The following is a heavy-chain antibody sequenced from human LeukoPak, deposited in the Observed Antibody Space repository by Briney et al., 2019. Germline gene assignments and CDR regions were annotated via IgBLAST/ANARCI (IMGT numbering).Heavy chain of an antibody. V-gene: IGHV3-23*01. D-gene: IGHD3-3*01. Sequence: GSLRLSCAASGFTFSSYAMSWVRQAPGKGLEWVSAISGSGGSTYYADSVKGRSTISRDNSKNTLYLQMNSLRAEDTAVYYCAKAMYYDFWSGYLHDYWGQGTLVTVSS. CDR3: AKAMYYDFWSGYLHDY. J-gene: IGHJ4*02. CDR1: GFTFSSYA. CDR2: ISGSGGST.